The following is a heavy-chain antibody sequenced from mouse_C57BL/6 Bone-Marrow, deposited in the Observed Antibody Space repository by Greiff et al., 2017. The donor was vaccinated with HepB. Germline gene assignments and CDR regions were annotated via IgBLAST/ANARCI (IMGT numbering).Heavy chain of an antibody. CDR2: IHPNSGST. J-gene: IGHJ3*01. CDR3: ASPYYYGSPFAY. CDR1: GYTFTSYW. D-gene: IGHD1-1*01. Sequence: VQLQQSGAELVKPGASVKLSCKASGYTFTSYWMHWVKQRPGQGLEWIGMIHPNSGSTNYNEKFKSKATLTVDKSSSTAYMQLSSLTSEDSAVYDCASPYYYGSPFAYWGQGTLVTVAA. V-gene: IGHV1-64*01.